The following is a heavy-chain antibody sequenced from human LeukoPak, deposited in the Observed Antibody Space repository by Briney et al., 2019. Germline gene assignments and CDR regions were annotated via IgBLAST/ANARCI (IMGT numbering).Heavy chain of an antibody. Sequence: SQTLSLTCAISGDSVFSNTAAWNWIRQSPSRGLEGLGRTYYRSKWYNDFAVSVKSRITINPDTSKNQFSLQLNSVTPEDTAVYYCARGTIFGRSSDFDYWGQGALVTVSS. CDR3: ARGTIFGRSSDFDY. J-gene: IGHJ4*02. V-gene: IGHV6-1*01. D-gene: IGHD3-3*01. CDR2: TYYRSKWYN. CDR1: GDSVFSNTAA.